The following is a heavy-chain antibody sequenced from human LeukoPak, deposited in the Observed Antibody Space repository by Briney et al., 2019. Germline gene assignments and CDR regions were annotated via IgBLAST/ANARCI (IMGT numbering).Heavy chain of an antibody. CDR3: ARDQHAGYCSSTSCSSRAFDI. J-gene: IGHJ3*02. V-gene: IGHV3-64*01. CDR1: GFTFSSYA. CDR2: ISSNGGST. D-gene: IGHD2-2*01. Sequence: GGSLRLSCAASGFTFSSYAMHWVRQAPGKGLEYVSAISSNGGSTYYANSVKGRFTISRDNSKNTLYLQMGSLRAEDMAVYYCARDQHAGYCSSTSCSSRAFDIWGQGTMVTVSS.